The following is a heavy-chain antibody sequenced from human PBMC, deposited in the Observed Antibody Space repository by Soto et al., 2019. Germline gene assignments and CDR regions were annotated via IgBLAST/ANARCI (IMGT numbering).Heavy chain of an antibody. CDR2: VYYTGDT. J-gene: IGHJ6*02. CDR3: VRQGIDYLHGLVDV. CDR1: SGPDRSHN. Sequence: QVQLQQSGPRLVKPSETLSLTCTVSSGPDRSHNWGWIRQPPGRGLEWIGYVYYTGDTAYNPSLRGRVTISADTPTNDISLTLKSVTAADTAVYYCVRQGIDYLHGLVDVWGQGTTVSVSS. D-gene: IGHD4-17*01. V-gene: IGHV4-59*08.